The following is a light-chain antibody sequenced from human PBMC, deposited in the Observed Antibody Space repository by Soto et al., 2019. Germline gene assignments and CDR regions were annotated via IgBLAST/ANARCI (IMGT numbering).Light chain of an antibody. V-gene: IGLV2-14*03. J-gene: IGLJ1*01. Sequence: QSVLTQPASVSGSPGQSITISCTGTSSDVGGYNYVSWYQHHPGKAPKLMIYDVSSRPSGVSNRFSGSKSGNTASLTISGLQAEDEADYCCSSYTSSSTLYVFGPGTKLTVL. CDR1: SSDVGGYNY. CDR3: SSYTSSSTLYV. CDR2: DVS.